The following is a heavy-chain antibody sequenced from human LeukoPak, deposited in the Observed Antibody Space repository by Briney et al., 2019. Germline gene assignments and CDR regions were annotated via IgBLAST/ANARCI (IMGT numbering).Heavy chain of an antibody. V-gene: IGHV3-23*01. CDR1: GFTFSRYA. J-gene: IGHJ5*02. CDR3: ARDQDYGDYGWFDP. CDR2: ISGSGDST. D-gene: IGHD4-17*01. Sequence: GGSLRLSCAASGFTFSRYAMSWVRQAPGKGLEWVSAISGSGDSTYYADSVKGRFTISRDNSKNTLYLQMNSLRAEDTAVYYCARDQDYGDYGWFDPWGQGTLVTVSS.